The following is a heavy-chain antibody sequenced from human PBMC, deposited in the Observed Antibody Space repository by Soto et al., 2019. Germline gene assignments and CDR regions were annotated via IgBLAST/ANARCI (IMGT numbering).Heavy chain of an antibody. V-gene: IGHV3-74*01. CDR1: GFTLSRHW. CDR2: MTSDGGSA. Sequence: EVQLVESGGGSVQPGGSLRLQCAASGFTLSRHWMYWVRQAPGQGLSWVSRMTSDGGSARYAASVNGGFTVARDNAKNMLYLEMNGLRVEDSAVYYCAREAIYSSVRGMDLWGQGILVTVSS. D-gene: IGHD3-10*02. J-gene: IGHJ5*02. CDR3: AREAIYSSVRGMDL.